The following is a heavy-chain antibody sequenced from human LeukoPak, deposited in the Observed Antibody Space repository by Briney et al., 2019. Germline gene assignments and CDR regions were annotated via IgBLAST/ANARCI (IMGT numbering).Heavy chain of an antibody. CDR3: ARPGGYAFDM. J-gene: IGHJ3*02. CDR2: ITYDGTDT. CDR1: GFNFRSYA. V-gene: IGHV3-30*04. Sequence: PGGSLRLSCAAPGFNFRSYAFHWVRQAPGKGPEWMAFITYDGTDTYYADSVKGRFTLSRDNSQNTLYLQMNSLTAADTAMYYCARPGGYAFDMWGQGTMVTVSS. D-gene: IGHD3-16*01.